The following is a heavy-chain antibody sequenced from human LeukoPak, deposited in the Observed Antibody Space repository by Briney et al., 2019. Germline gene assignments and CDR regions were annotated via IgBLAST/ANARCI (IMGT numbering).Heavy chain of an antibody. V-gene: IGHV4-59*01. J-gene: IGHJ6*02. CDR1: GGSISSYY. D-gene: IGHD3-3*01. CDR2: IYYSGST. Sequence: SETLSLTCTVSGGSISSYYWSWIRQPPGKGLEWIGYIYYSGSTNYNPSLKSRVTISVDTSKNQFSLKLSSVTAADTAVYYCARASSTYYDFWSGYHQLSPFDYYYYYGMDVWGQGTTVTVS. CDR3: ARASSTYYDFWSGYHQLSPFDYYYYYGMDV.